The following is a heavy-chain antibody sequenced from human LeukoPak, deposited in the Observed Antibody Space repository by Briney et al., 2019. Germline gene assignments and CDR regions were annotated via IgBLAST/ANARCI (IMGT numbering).Heavy chain of an antibody. Sequence: SETLSLTCAVYGGSFSGYYWSWIRQPPGKGLEWIGEINHSGSTNYNPSLKSRVTISVDTSKNQFSLKLSSVTAADTAVYYCASDRKNGIYNWFDPWGQGTLVTVSS. CDR3: ASDRKNGIYNWFDP. CDR2: INHSGST. J-gene: IGHJ5*02. CDR1: GGSFSGYY. V-gene: IGHV4-34*01. D-gene: IGHD1-14*01.